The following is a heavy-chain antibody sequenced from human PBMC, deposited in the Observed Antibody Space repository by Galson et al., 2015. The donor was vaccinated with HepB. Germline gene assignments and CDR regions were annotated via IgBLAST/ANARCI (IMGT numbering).Heavy chain of an antibody. V-gene: IGHV3-48*03. J-gene: IGHJ5*02. CDR1: GFSFSRFE. CDR2: IDNGATVT. Sequence: SLRLSCAASGFSFSRFEMNWVRQAPGKGLEWVSFIDNGATVTDYSDSVRGRFTTSRDDAKSSLYLEMNSLRVGDTAIYYCVREIYHYTGPGGSWGQGTLVTVSS. D-gene: IGHD3-16*01. CDR3: VREIYHYTGPGGS.